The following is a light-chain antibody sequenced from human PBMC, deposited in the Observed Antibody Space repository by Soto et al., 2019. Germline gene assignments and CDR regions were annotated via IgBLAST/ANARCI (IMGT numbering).Light chain of an antibody. CDR3: QQYNNWRT. V-gene: IGKV3-15*01. CDR1: QSVSSS. CDR2: GES. J-gene: IGKJ1*01. Sequence: ESVLTQSPGTLSLSPGERATVSCGASQSVSSSSLAWYQQKPGQDPRLLIYGESTRATGIPARFSGSGSGTEFALTINNLQSEDFAVYYCQQYNNWRTFGQGTKVDIK.